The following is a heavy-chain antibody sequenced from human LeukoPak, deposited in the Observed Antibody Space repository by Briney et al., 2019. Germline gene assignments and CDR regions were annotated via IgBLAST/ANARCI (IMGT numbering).Heavy chain of an antibody. V-gene: IGHV3-23*01. CDR2: ISDSGDRT. CDR1: GFTFTIYA. J-gene: IGHJ4*02. CDR3: AKSGSVPPDY. Sequence: PGGSLRLSCAASGFTFTIYAMSWVRQSPGKGLEWVSSISDSGDRTYYADSVKGRFTISRDNSRNTLYLQVNSLRAEDTAVYYCAKSGSVPPDYWGQGTLVTVSP. D-gene: IGHD2-2*01.